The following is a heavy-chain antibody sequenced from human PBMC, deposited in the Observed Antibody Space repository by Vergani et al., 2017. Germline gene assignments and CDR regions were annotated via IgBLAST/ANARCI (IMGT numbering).Heavy chain of an antibody. Sequence: EVQLVESGGGLVQPGGSLRLSCEVSGFTFNNYKMKWVRQAPGKGLEWIAYISSRSDTTFYADSVKGRFTISRDNAKNSLYLQMNRLRDEDTGVYYCARVAVTPPHDYYYYMDVWGKGTTVTVSS. CDR2: ISSRSDTT. D-gene: IGHD2-15*01. V-gene: IGHV3-48*02. CDR1: GFTFNNYK. CDR3: ARVAVTPPHDYYYYMDV. J-gene: IGHJ6*03.